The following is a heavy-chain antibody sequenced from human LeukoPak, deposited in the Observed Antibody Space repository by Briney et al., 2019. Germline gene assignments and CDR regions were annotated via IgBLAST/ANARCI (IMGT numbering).Heavy chain of an antibody. CDR1: VVTFISYA. V-gene: IGHV3-23*01. CDR3: AKSKRLDY. Sequence: VGALRLSSAASVVTFISYAMSGVRQAPGEGVEWGSAIILSGGITYYADSLKSRCTISRDNSKNTLYLQMNSLRAEDTAVYYCAKSKRLDYWGQGTLVTVSS. J-gene: IGHJ4*02. CDR2: IILSGGIT.